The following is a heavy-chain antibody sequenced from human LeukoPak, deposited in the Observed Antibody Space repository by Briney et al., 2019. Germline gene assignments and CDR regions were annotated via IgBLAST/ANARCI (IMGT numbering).Heavy chain of an antibody. D-gene: IGHD3-22*01. J-gene: IGHJ4*02. Sequence: SETLSLTCTVSGGSISSYYWSWIRQPPGKGLEWIGSIYYSGSTYYNPSLKSRVTISVDTSKNQFSLKLSSVTAADTAVYYCARGGYYSPTDYWGQGTLVTVSS. V-gene: IGHV4-59*05. CDR2: IYYSGST. CDR3: ARGGYYSPTDY. CDR1: GGSISSYY.